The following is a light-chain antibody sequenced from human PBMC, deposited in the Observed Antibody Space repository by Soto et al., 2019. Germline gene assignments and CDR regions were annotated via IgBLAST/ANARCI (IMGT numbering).Light chain of an antibody. Sequence: DIQMTQSPSSLSASIGDRVTITCRASQSISSYLNWYQQKPGTAPQLLIHTASSLQGGVPSRFSGSGSGTDFTLTISNLQPEDFATYYCQQSYGLPRAFGQGTKV. CDR1: QSISSY. J-gene: IGKJ1*01. CDR2: TAS. CDR3: QQSYGLPRA. V-gene: IGKV1-39*01.